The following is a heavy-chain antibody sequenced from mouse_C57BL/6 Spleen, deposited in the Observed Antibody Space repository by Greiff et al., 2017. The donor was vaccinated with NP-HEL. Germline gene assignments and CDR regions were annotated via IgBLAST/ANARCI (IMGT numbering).Heavy chain of an antibody. D-gene: IGHD1-1*01. CDR2: ISDGGSYT. J-gene: IGHJ2*01. CDR3: ARDAYGTFDY. Sequence: EVQGVESGGGLVKPGGSLKLSCAASGFTFSSYAMSWVRQTPEKRLEWVATISDGGSYTYYPDNVKGRFTISRDNAKNNLYLQMSHLKSEDTAMYYCARDAYGTFDYWGQGTTLTVSS. V-gene: IGHV5-4*01. CDR1: GFTFSSYA.